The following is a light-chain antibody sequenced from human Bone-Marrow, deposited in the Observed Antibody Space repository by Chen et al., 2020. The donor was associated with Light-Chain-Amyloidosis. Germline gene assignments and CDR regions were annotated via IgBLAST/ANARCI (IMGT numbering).Light chain of an antibody. CDR3: QQGRTCRT. CDR2: GAY. CDR1: QNIGTY. Sequence: DIRLTQSPSSLSASVGDRVTITCRASQNIGTYLNWYQQKSGRAPKLLLSGAYNRQSGVPTRFGGTGSGTDFTLIMTSLQPEDCATYYCQQGRTCRTFGQGTKVEVK. J-gene: IGKJ1*01. V-gene: IGKV1-39*01.